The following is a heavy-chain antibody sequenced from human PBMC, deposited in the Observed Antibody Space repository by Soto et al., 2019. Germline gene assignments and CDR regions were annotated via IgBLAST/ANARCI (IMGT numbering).Heavy chain of an antibody. D-gene: IGHD6-6*01. CDR2: INHSGST. CDR3: ARGFARVFDY. Sequence: PSETLSLTCAVYGGSFSGYYWSWIRQPPGKGLEWIGEINHSGSTNYNPSLKSRVTISVDTSKNQFSLKLSSVTAADTAVYYCARGFARVFDYWGQGTLVTVSS. CDR1: GGSFSGYY. V-gene: IGHV4-34*01. J-gene: IGHJ4*02.